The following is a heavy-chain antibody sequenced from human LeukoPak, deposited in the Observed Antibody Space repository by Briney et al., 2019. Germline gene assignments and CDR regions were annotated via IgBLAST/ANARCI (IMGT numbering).Heavy chain of an antibody. CDR3: ARSISGYSSSYLV. D-gene: IGHD6-13*01. CDR1: GASISSTDYY. J-gene: IGHJ4*02. CDR2: IYYSGST. V-gene: IGHV4-30-4*08. Sequence: SETLSLTCTVSGASISSTDYYWTWIRQPPGKGLEWIGYIYYSGSTYYNPSLKRRVTMSLDTSKNHFSVKLGSVTAADTAVYYCARSISGYSSSYLVWGQGALVTVSS.